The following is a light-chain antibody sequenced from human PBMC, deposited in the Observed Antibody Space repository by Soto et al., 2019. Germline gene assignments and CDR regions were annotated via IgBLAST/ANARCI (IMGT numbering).Light chain of an antibody. CDR1: QNINTC. J-gene: IGKJ5*01. V-gene: IGKV1-5*01. CDR3: QPYKPYSP. CDR2: VAS. Sequence: DIQMTLSLATLSASLGDRVTIPCRASQNINTCLAWYQQKPGKAPKLLIYVASTLQSGVPARFSGSGSGTEFTLTISSLQPDDFATYYCQPYKPYSPFGQGALLAIK.